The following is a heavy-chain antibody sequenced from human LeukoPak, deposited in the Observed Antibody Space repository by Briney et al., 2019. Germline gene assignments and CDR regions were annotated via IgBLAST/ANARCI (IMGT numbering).Heavy chain of an antibody. CDR3: ARGKTGSYYGDY. Sequence: GGSLRLSCAASGFAFSNYGMHWVRQAPGKGLEWVAVIWFDGSDKYYVDSVKGRFTISRDNSKNTLSLQMNSLRAEDTAVYYCARGKTGSYYGDYWGQGTLVTVSS. V-gene: IGHV3-33*01. CDR2: IWFDGSDK. CDR1: GFAFSNYG. D-gene: IGHD1-26*01. J-gene: IGHJ4*02.